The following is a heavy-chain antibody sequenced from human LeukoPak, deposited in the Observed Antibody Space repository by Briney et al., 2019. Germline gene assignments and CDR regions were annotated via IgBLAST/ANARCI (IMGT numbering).Heavy chain of an antibody. CDR1: GFTFSSYA. CDR3: AYLFHQREDPNWFDP. Sequence: PGGSLRLSCAASGFTFSSYAMHWVRQAPGKGLEWVAVISYDGSNKYYADSVKGRFTISRDNSKNTLYLQMNSLRAEDTAVYYCAYLFHQREDPNWFDPWGQGTLVTVSS. V-gene: IGHV3-30-3*01. D-gene: IGHD1-1*01. CDR2: ISYDGSNK. J-gene: IGHJ5*02.